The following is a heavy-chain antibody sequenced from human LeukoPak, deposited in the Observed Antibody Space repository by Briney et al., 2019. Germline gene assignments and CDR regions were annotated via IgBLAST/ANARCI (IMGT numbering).Heavy chain of an antibody. CDR1: GFTFSSFE. CDR2: ITSSDSAI. CDR3: AVGYYYDSSGYYPQEYYYGMDV. J-gene: IGHJ6*02. V-gene: IGHV3-48*03. Sequence: PGGSLRLSCTAYGFTFSSFEMNWVRQAPGKGLEWVSYITSSDSAIYYADSVKGRFTISRDNAKNSLYLQMNSLRAEDTAVYYCAVGYYYDSSGYYPQEYYYGMDVWGQGTTVTVSS. D-gene: IGHD3-22*01.